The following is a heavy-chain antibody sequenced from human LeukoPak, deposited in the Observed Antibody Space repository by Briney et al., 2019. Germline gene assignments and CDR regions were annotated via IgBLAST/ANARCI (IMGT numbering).Heavy chain of an antibody. CDR3: AKDVTPCSVAGLPVDP. V-gene: IGHV3-30*18. J-gene: IGHJ5*02. CDR2: ISYDGSNK. CDR1: GFTFSSYG. D-gene: IGHD6-19*01. Sequence: AGSLRLSCAASGFTFSSYGMHWVRQAPGKGLEWVAVISYDGSNKYYADSVKDRFTISRDNSKNTLYLQMNSLRAEDTAVYYCAKDVTPCSVAGLPVDPWGQGTLVTVSS.